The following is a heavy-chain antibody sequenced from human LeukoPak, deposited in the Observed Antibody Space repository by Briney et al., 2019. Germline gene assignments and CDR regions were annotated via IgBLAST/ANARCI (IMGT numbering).Heavy chain of an antibody. J-gene: IGHJ4*02. V-gene: IGHV3-74*01. CDR1: GFTFSSYW. Sequence: GGSLRLSCAASGFTFSSYWMHWARQAPGKGLIWVSRITIDGSSTSYADSVKGRFTISRDNAKNTVYLQMNSLRAEDTAVYYCASGNPGNSYGYWGQGTLVTVSS. D-gene: IGHD5-18*01. CDR3: ASGNPGNSYGY. CDR2: ITIDGSST.